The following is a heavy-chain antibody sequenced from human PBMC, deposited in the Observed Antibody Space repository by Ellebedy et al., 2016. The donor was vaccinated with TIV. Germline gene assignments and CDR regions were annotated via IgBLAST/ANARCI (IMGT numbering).Heavy chain of an antibody. V-gene: IGHV1-2*02. CDR3: ARGCSSTSCSGDYYYGMTV. CDR2: INPNSGGT. D-gene: IGHD2-2*01. Sequence: ASVKVSCKASGYTFTGYYMHWVRQAPGQGLEWMGWINPNSGGTNYAQKFQGRVTMTRGTSITTAYMELSRLRSDDTAMYYCARGCSSTSCSGDYYYGMTVWGQGTTVTVSS. J-gene: IGHJ6*02. CDR1: GYTFTGYY.